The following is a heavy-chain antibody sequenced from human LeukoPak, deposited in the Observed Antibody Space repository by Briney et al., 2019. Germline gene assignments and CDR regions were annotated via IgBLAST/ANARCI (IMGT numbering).Heavy chain of an antibody. CDR1: GFTFSSYG. D-gene: IGHD4-17*01. CDR2: IWYDGSNK. Sequence: GRSLRLSCAASGFTFSSYGMHWVRQAPGKGLEWVAVIWYDGSNKYYADSVKGRFTISRDNSKNTLYLQMNSLRAEDTAVYYCARDNDGDYYFDYWGQGTLVTVSS. CDR3: ARDNDGDYYFDY. V-gene: IGHV3-33*01. J-gene: IGHJ4*02.